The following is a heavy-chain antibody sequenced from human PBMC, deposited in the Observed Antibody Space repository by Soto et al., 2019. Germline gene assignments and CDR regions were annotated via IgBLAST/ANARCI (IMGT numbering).Heavy chain of an antibody. CDR2: ISGSGGST. D-gene: IGHD3-22*01. CDR1: GFTFSSYA. J-gene: IGHJ4*02. V-gene: IGHV3-23*01. Sequence: GGSLRLSCAASGFTFSSYAMSWVRQAPGKGLEWVSAISGSGGSTYYADSVKGRFTISRDNSKNTLYLQMNSLSAEDTAVYYCAKYGDYYDSSGYYYVFDYWGQGTLVTVSS. CDR3: AKYGDYYDSSGYYYVFDY.